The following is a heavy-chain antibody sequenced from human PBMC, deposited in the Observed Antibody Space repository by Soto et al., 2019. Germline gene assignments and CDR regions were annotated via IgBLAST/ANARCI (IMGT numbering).Heavy chain of an antibody. CDR1: GFTFSGSA. Sequence: PGGSLRLSCAASGFTFSGSAMHWVRQASGKGLEWVGRIRSKANSYATAYAASVKGRFTISRDDSKNTAYLQMNSLKTEDTAVYYWARIGLSSGPSRDDYWGQGTLVTV. CDR3: ARIGLSSGPSRDDY. CDR2: IRSKANSYAT. J-gene: IGHJ4*02. V-gene: IGHV3-73*01. D-gene: IGHD6-19*01.